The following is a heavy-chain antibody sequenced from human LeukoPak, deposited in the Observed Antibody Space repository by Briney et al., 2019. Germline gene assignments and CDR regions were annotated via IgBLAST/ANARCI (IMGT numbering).Heavy chain of an antibody. CDR2: IKQDGSEK. D-gene: IGHD3-9*01. V-gene: IGHV3-7*01. CDR1: GFTFSSYW. J-gene: IGHJ4*02. Sequence: PGGSLRLSCAASGFTFSSYWMSWVRQAPGKGLEWVANIKQDGSEKYYVDSVKGRFTISRDNAKNSLYLQMNSLRAEDTAVYYCARGNRSYFDWLFWYWGQGTLVTVFS. CDR3: ARGNRSYFDWLFWY.